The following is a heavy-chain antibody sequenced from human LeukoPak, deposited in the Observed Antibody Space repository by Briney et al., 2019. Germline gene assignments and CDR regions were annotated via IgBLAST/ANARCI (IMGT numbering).Heavy chain of an antibody. J-gene: IGHJ4*02. CDR3: ARDVGILTGYWYFDY. CDR1: GYTFTGYY. CDR2: ISAYNGNT. D-gene: IGHD3-9*01. V-gene: IGHV1-18*04. Sequence: ASVKVSCKASGYTFTGYYMHWVRQAPGQGLEWMGWISAYNGNTNYAQKLQGRVTMTTDTSTSTAYMELRSLRSDDTAVYYCARDVGILTGYWYFDYWGQGTLVTVSS.